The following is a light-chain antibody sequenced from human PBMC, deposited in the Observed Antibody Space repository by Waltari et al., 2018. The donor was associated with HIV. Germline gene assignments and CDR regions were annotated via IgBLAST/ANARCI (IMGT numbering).Light chain of an antibody. CDR3: QSYDSTLSGSDWV. CDR2: GNN. J-gene: IGLJ3*02. Sequence: QSVLTQPPSVSGAPGQRVTISCTGSSSNIGAGYDVHWYQQLPGTAPKLLIYGNNHLASGVPDRFSGAKSDTSASLAITGLQSEDEADYYCQSYDSTLSGSDWVFGGGTKLTVL. CDR1: SSNIGAGYD. V-gene: IGLV1-40*01.